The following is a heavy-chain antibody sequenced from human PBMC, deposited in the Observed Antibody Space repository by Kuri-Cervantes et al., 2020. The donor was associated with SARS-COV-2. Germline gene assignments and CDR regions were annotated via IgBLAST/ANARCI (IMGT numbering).Heavy chain of an antibody. CDR3: ARDLRLGKSLDY. D-gene: IGHD7-27*01. CDR1: GFTFSSYS. V-gene: IGHV3-48*04. CDR2: IGPSGTTK. Sequence: GGSLRLSCAASGFTFSSYSMNWVRQAPGKGLEWVSNIGPSGTTKYYADSVKGRFTISRDNAKNSPYLQMSSLRAEDTAVYYCARDLRLGKSLDYWGQGTLVTVSS. J-gene: IGHJ4*02.